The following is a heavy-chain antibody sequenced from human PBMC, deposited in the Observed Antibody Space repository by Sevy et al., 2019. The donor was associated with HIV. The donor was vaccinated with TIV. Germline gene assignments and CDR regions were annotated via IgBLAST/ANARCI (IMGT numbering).Heavy chain of an antibody. Sequence: GGSLRLSCATSEFTFSSYSMNWVRQAPGNGLEWVSSISGGGTYIYYADSVKDRFTISRDNAENSLSLQMNSLRAEDTAVYYCARGTHDYGDYDRDAFDIWGQGTMVTVSS. D-gene: IGHD4-17*01. CDR1: EFTFSSYS. CDR3: ARGTHDYGDYDRDAFDI. V-gene: IGHV3-21*01. J-gene: IGHJ3*02. CDR2: ISGGGTYI.